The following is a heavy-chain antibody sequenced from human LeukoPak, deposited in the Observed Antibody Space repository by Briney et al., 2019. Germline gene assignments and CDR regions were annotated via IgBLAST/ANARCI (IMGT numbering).Heavy chain of an antibody. CDR2: IYYSGST. CDR1: GVSISSYY. CDR3: ARDLGVMVRAFDI. D-gene: IGHD5-18*01. Sequence: KPSETLSLTCTVSGVSISSYYWSWIRQPPGKRLEWIGYIYYSGSTSYNPSLKSRVTISVDTSKNQISLKLSSVTAADTAVYYCARDLGVMVRAFDIWGQGTMVTVSS. J-gene: IGHJ3*02. V-gene: IGHV4-59*01.